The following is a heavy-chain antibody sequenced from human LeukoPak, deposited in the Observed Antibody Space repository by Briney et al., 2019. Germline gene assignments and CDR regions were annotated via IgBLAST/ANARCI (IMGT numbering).Heavy chain of an antibody. D-gene: IGHD3-10*01. CDR3: ARDTTYYYDSGSYLAFDI. CDR2: MNPNSGNT. CDR1: GYTFTSYD. Sequence: ASVKVSCKASGYTFTSYDINWVRQATGQGLEWMGWMNPNSGNTGYAQRFQGRVTMTRNTSISTAYMELSSLRSEDTAVYYCARDTTYYYDSGSYLAFDIWGQGTMVTVSS. V-gene: IGHV1-8*01. J-gene: IGHJ3*02.